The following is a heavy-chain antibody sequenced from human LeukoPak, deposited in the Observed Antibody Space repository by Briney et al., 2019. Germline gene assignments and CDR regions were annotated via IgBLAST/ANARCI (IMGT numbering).Heavy chain of an antibody. CDR1: GFTFNTYA. D-gene: IGHD6-19*01. CDR3: ARAPVRGAVAGVDY. V-gene: IGHV3-30-3*01. Sequence: PGRSLRLSCAASGFTFNTYAMHWVRQAPGKGLEWLAVVTYDGNNQYYADSVKGRSTVSRDNSRNTVNLQMNSLRGEDTAVYYRARAPVRGAVAGVDYWGQGTLVTVSS. CDR2: VTYDGNNQ. J-gene: IGHJ4*02.